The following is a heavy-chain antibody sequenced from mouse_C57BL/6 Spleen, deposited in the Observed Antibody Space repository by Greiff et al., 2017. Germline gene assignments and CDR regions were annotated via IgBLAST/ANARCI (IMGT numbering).Heavy chain of an antibody. J-gene: IGHJ4*01. CDR1: GFTFSSYA. CDR2: ISDGGSYT. Sequence: VQLKESGGGLVKPGGSLKLSCAASGFTFSSYAMSWVRQTPEKRLEWVATISDGGSYTYYPDNVKGRFTISRDNAKNNLYLQMSHLKSEDTAMYYCARKVVATDYAMDYWGQGTSVTVSS. V-gene: IGHV5-4*01. D-gene: IGHD1-1*01. CDR3: ARKVVATDYAMDY.